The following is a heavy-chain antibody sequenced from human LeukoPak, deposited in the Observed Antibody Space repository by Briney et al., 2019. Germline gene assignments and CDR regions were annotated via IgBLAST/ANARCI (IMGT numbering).Heavy chain of an antibody. CDR2: MNPNSGNT. V-gene: IGHV1-8*01. CDR1: GYTFTSYD. J-gene: IGHJ4*02. D-gene: IGHD5-24*01. CDR3: ARDPGGDGSTDY. Sequence: ASVKVSCKASGYTFTSYDINWVRQATGQGLEWMGWMNPNSGNTGYAQKFQGRVTMTRDTSTSTVYMELSSLRSEDTAVYYCARDPGGDGSTDYWGQGTLVTVSS.